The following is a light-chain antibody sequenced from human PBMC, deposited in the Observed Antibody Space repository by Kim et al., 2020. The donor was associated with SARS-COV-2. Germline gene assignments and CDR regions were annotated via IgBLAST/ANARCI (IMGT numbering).Light chain of an antibody. CDR3: QLADSSSNNVV. V-gene: IGLV3-25*03. Sequence: SYELTQPPSVSVSPGKTARITCCGDAFRKQNANWYQQKPGQAPVLVIYKDSERPSGIPERFSGSSSGKTVTLTISGVQAEDEADYYCQLADSSSNNVV. CDR1: AFRKQN. CDR2: KDS. J-gene: IGLJ2*01.